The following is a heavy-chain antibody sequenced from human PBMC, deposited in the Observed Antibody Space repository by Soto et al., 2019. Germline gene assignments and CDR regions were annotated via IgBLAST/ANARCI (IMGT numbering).Heavy chain of an antibody. CDR1: GASIRSGRYY. CDR3: ATVLHDYGTNGVDS. CDR2: IYYTGTT. D-gene: IGHD3-16*01. J-gene: IGHJ5*01. Sequence: QVQLQESGPRLVKPSQTLSLTCSVSGASIRSGRYYCSWIRQSPGRGLEWIGYIYYTGTTHYKPAVKRRVTILLDNSKDQFSLTLTSVTAADTAIYYCATVLHDYGTNGVDSWGQGTQVTVSS. V-gene: IGHV4-30-4*01.